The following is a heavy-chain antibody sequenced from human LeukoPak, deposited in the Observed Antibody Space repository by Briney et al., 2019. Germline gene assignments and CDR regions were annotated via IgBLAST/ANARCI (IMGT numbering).Heavy chain of an antibody. Sequence: PGRSLRLSCAASGFTFSSYGMHWVRQAPGKGLEWVAVIWYDGSNKYYADSVKGRFTISRDNSKNTLYLQMNSLRAEDTAVYYCAKGRGSSWTFNYYYMDVWGKGTTVTVSS. CDR2: IWYDGSNK. D-gene: IGHD6-13*01. V-gene: IGHV3-33*06. CDR3: AKGRGSSWTFNYYYMDV. CDR1: GFTFSSYG. J-gene: IGHJ6*03.